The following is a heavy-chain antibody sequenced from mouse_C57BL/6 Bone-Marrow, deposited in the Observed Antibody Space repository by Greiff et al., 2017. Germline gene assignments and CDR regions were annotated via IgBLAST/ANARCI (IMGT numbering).Heavy chain of an antibody. D-gene: IGHD1-1*01. J-gene: IGHJ3*01. Sequence: VQLQQSGPELVKPGASVKISCKASGYAFSSSWMNWVKQRPGQGLEWIGRIYPGDGDTNYNGKFKGKATLTADKSSSTAYMQLSSLTSEDSAVYFCARDGSSSWFACWGQGTLVTVSA. CDR2: IYPGDGDT. CDR3: ARDGSSSWFAC. V-gene: IGHV1-82*01. CDR1: GYAFSSSW.